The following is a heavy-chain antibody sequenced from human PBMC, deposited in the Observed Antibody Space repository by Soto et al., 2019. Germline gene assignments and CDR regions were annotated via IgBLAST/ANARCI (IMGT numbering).Heavy chain of an antibody. D-gene: IGHD3-10*01. Sequence: GGSLRLSCAASGFTFSNAWMNWVRQAPGKGLEWVGRIKSKTDGGTTDYAATVKGRFTISRDDSKNTLYLQMNSLKTEDTAVYYCTTVMYYYGSGSSGVDPWGQGTLVTVSS. CDR1: GFTFSNAW. J-gene: IGHJ5*02. CDR2: IKSKTDGGTT. V-gene: IGHV3-15*07. CDR3: TTVMYYYGSGSSGVDP.